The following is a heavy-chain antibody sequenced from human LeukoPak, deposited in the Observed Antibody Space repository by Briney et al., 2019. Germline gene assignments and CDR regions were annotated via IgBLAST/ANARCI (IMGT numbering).Heavy chain of an antibody. V-gene: IGHV4-59*08. Sequence: SETLSLTCSASGASTSDKYWSWIRQSPGRTLEWIGHIYNGRNTKYNPSLTSRVTISVDTSKDQFSLSLTSVTAADTAMYYCAQTTGWPGFDFWGPGALVTVSS. J-gene: IGHJ4*02. D-gene: IGHD6-19*01. CDR2: IYNGRNT. CDR3: AQTTGWPGFDF. CDR1: GASTSDKY.